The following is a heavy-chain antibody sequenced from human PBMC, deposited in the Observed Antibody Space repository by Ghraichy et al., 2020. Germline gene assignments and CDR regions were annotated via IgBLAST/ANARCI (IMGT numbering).Heavy chain of an antibody. J-gene: IGHJ5*01. V-gene: IGHV4-39*01. CDR1: GASIARSSYF. Sequence: SETLSLTCSVSGASIARSSYFWGWVRQPPGKGLQWIVSTYYGGKIYYNPSLKNRVTTSVDTSKNQLSLRLSSVTAADTAVYYCARHNPKWFESWGQGILVPVSS. CDR3: ARHNPKWFES. CDR2: TYYGGKI.